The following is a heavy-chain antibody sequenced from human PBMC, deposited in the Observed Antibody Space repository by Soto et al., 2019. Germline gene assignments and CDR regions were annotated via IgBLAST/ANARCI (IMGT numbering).Heavy chain of an antibody. CDR3: ARAIYYDSSGYYYFDY. CDR2: MYHSGSP. D-gene: IGHD3-22*01. CDR1: GGSISNGGYS. V-gene: IGHV4-30-2*05. Sequence: SETLSLTCAVSGGSISNGGYSWSLIRQPPGKGLEWIGYMYHSGSPYYNPSLKSRVTISVDTSKNQFSLKLSSVTAADTAVYYCARAIYYDSSGYYYFDYWGQGTFVTVAS. J-gene: IGHJ4*02.